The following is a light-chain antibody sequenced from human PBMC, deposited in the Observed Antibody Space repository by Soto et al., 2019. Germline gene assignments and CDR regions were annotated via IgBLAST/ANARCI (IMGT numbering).Light chain of an antibody. CDR3: QQYNSYPWT. J-gene: IGKJ1*01. CDR1: QSISSG. CDR2: DAS. V-gene: IGKV1-5*01. Sequence: IQMTQSPSTLSASVGDRVTITCRASQSISSGLAWYQQKPGKAPKLLIYDASSLESGVPSRFSGSGSGTEFTLTISSLQPDDFATYYCQQYNSYPWTFGQGTKVDIK.